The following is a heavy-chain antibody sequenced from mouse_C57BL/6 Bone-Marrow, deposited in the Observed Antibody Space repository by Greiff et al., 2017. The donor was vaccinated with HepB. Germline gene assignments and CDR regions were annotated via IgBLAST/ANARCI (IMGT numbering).Heavy chain of an antibody. Sequence: EVQGVESGGGLVQPGGSLKLSCAASGFTFSDYYMYWVRQTPEKRLEWVAYISNGGGSTYYPDTVKGRFTISRDNAKNTLYLQMSRLKSEDTAMYYCARQETGYFDVWGTGTTVTVSS. CDR1: GFTFSDYY. CDR2: ISNGGGST. CDR3: ARQETGYFDV. V-gene: IGHV5-12*01. J-gene: IGHJ1*03.